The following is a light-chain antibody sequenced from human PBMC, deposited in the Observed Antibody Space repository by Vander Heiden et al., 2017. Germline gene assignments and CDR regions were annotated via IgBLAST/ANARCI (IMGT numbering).Light chain of an antibody. Sequence: DIVMTQSPANLSVSPGERATLSCRASESVSRNLAWYQQKPGQAPRLLIYGASARAPGIPARFSGSGSGTDFTLTISSLQSEDFAVYYCEHYDNWPPWTFGQGTKVELK. CDR2: GAS. CDR1: ESVSRN. J-gene: IGKJ1*01. V-gene: IGKV3D-15*01. CDR3: EHYDNWPPWT.